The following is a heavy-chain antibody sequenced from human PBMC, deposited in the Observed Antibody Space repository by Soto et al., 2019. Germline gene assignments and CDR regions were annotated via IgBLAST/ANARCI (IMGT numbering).Heavy chain of an antibody. CDR3: ASPEQLVHQIDY. D-gene: IGHD6-6*01. V-gene: IGHV4-39*01. J-gene: IGHJ4*02. Sequence: SETLSLTCTVSGGSISSSSYYWGWIRQPPGKGLEWIGSIYYSGSTYYNPSLKSRVTISVDTSKNQFSLKLSSVIAADTAVYYCASPEQLVHQIDYWGQGTLVTVSS. CDR2: IYYSGST. CDR1: GGSISSSSYY.